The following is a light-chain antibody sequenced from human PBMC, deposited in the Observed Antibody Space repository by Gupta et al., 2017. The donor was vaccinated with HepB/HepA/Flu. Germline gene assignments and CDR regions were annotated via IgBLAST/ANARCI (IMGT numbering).Light chain of an antibody. CDR1: SSNIGAGYD. CDR2: GNS. V-gene: IGLV1-40*01. CDR3: QSYDSSLSGV. Sequence: QSVLTQPPSVAGAPAPRVPISCTASSSNIGAGYDVHWYQQRPGTAPKLLIYGNSNRPSGVPDRFSGSKSGTSASLAITGLQAEDEADYYCQSYDSSLSGVFGGGTKLTVL. J-gene: IGLJ2*01.